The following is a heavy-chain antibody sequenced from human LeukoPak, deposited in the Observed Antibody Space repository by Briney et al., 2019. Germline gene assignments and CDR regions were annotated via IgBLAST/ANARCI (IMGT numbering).Heavy chain of an antibody. CDR3: TRGRDYDILTGYPTPSY. CDR1: GFTFGDYA. V-gene: IGHV3-49*04. D-gene: IGHD3-9*01. J-gene: IGHJ4*02. CDR2: IRSKAYGGTT. Sequence: GGSLRLSRTASGFTFGDYAMSWVRQAPGKGLEWVGFIRSKAYGGTTEYAASVKGRFTISRDDSKSIAYLQMNSLKTEDTAVYYCTRGRDYDILTGYPTPSYWGQGTLVTVSS.